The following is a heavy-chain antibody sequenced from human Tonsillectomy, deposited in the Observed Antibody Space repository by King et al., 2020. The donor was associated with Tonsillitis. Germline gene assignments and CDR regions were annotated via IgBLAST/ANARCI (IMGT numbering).Heavy chain of an antibody. CDR2: INPNSGGT. D-gene: IGHD4-11*01. Sequence: VQLVESGAEVKKPGASVKVSCKASGSTFTGYYMHWVRQAPGQGLEWMGWINPNSGGTNYAQKFQGRVTMTRDTSISTAYMELSRLRSDDTAVYYCANIGGGVDYNAYPLDYWGQGTLVTVSS. CDR3: ANIGGGVDYNAYPLDY. CDR1: GSTFTGYY. V-gene: IGHV1-2*02. J-gene: IGHJ4*02.